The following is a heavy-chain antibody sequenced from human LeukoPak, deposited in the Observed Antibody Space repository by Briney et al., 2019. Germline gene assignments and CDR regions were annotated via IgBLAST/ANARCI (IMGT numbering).Heavy chain of an antibody. CDR3: ARDWITYSTRWYVSAFDY. Sequence: GGSLRLSCAASGFTFSSYWMSWVRQAPGKGLEWVANIKQDESERYYVDSVKGRFTISRDNAKNSLYLQMNSLRAEDTAIYYCARDWITYSTRWYVSAFDYWGQGTLVTVSS. V-gene: IGHV3-7*01. CDR1: GFTFSSYW. J-gene: IGHJ4*02. CDR2: IKQDESER. D-gene: IGHD6-13*01.